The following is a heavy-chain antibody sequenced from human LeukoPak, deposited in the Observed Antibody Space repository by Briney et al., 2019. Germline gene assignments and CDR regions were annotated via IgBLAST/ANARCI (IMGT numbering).Heavy chain of an antibody. CDR3: AKGRKRTTVTTFDY. D-gene: IGHD4-17*01. CDR1: GFTFSSYA. J-gene: IGHJ4*02. Sequence: GGSLRLSCAASGFTFSSYAMSWVRQAPGKGLEWVSAIGGSGGSTYYADSVKGRFTISRDNSKNTLYLQMNSLRAEDTAVYYCAKGRKRTTVTTFDYWGQGTLVTVSS. V-gene: IGHV3-23*01. CDR2: IGGSGGST.